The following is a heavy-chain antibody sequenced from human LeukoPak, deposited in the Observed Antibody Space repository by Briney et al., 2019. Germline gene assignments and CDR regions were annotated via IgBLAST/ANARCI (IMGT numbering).Heavy chain of an antibody. J-gene: IGHJ4*02. D-gene: IGHD3-22*01. CDR2: INPNSGGT. CDR3: ARGPGEGGSSGYYYGKPEDPAEYYFDY. V-gene: IGHV1-2*02. CDR1: GYTFTGYY. Sequence: ASVKVSCKASGYTFTGYYMHWVRQAPGQGLEWMGWINPNSGGTNYAQKFQGRVTMTRDTSINTAYMELSRLRSDDTAVYYCARGPGEGGSSGYYYGKPEDPAEYYFDYWGQGTLVTVSS.